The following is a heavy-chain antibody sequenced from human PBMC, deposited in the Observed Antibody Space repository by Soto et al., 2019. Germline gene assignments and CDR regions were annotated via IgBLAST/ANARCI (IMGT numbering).Heavy chain of an antibody. Sequence: NPSETLSLTCTVSGGSISSYYWSWIRQPPGKGLEWIGYIYYSGSTNYNPSLKSRVTISVDTSKNQFSLKLSSVTAADTAVYYCARDATAEYYFDYWGQGTLVTVSS. CDR3: ARDATAEYYFDY. CDR2: IYYSGST. CDR1: GGSISSYY. D-gene: IGHD2-21*02. V-gene: IGHV4-59*01. J-gene: IGHJ4*02.